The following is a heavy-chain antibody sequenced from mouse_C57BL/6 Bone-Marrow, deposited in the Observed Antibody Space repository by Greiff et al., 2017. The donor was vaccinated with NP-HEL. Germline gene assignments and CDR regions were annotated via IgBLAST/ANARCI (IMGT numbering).Heavy chain of an antibody. CDR1: GFTFSDYG. Sequence: DVMLVESGGGLVQPGGSLKLSCAASGFTFSDYGMAWVRQAPRKGPEWVAFISNLAYSIYYADTVTGRFTISRENAKNTLYLEMSSLRSEDTAMYYCARNWVYFDVWGTGTTVTVSS. CDR2: ISNLAYSI. V-gene: IGHV5-15*01. D-gene: IGHD4-1*01. CDR3: ARNWVYFDV. J-gene: IGHJ1*03.